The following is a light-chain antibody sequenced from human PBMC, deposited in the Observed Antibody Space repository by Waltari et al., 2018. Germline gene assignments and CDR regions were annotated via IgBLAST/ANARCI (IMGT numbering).Light chain of an antibody. CDR3: SSYTSISTSVV. CDR1: SSDVGGYDF. CDR2: DGY. J-gene: IGLJ2*01. V-gene: IGLV2-14*03. Sequence: QSALTQPASVSGSPGQSITISCTGTSSDVGGYDFVSWYQQYPGKAPKLVIYDGYYRPSGGSRRLSASKAGNTASLTISGLQTEDEADYYCSSYTSISTSVVFGGGTKLTVL.